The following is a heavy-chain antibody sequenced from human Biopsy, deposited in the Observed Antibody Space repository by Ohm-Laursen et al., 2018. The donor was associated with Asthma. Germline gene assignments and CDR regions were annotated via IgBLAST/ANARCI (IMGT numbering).Heavy chain of an antibody. J-gene: IGHJ4*02. CDR3: ARQVKSTVFGVSYKKFDF. Sequence: SLRLSCTATVLTFSSYGMVWVRLAPGKGLEWVALISNDGANKFYADSVQGQFTISRDNSKNTLYLQMHSLKIEDTAVYFCARQVKSTVFGVSYKKFDFWGQGTLVAVSS. CDR1: VLTFSSYG. CDR2: ISNDGANK. V-gene: IGHV3-30*03. D-gene: IGHD3-3*01.